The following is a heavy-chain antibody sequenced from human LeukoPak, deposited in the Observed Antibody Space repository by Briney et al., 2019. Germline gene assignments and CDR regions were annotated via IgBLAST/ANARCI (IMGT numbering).Heavy chain of an antibody. Sequence: ASVKVSCKTSGGTFSSYAISWVRQAPGQGLEWMGGIIPIFGTANYAQKFQGRVTITADESTSTAYMELSSLRSEDTAVYYCARSKNGLGAFDIWGQGTMVTVSS. D-gene: IGHD1-1*01. CDR3: ARSKNGLGAFDI. CDR1: GGTFSSYA. CDR2: IIPIFGTA. V-gene: IGHV1-69*13. J-gene: IGHJ3*02.